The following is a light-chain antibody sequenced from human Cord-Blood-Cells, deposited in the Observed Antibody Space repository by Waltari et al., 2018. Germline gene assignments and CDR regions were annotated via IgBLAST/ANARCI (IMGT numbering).Light chain of an antibody. Sequence: QSALTQPPSASGPPGQSVTIPCTGTSSDVGGYNYAPWYQQHPGKAPKLMIYEVSKRPSGVPERFSGSKSGNTASLTVSGLQAEDEADYYCSSYAGSNNLVFGGGTKLTVL. CDR3: SSYAGSNNLV. J-gene: IGLJ3*02. V-gene: IGLV2-8*01. CDR2: EVS. CDR1: SSDVGGYNY.